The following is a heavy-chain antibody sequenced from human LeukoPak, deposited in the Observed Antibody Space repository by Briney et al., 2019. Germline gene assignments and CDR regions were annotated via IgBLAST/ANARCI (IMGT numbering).Heavy chain of an antibody. CDR2: IYPGDADT. Sequence: GESLKISCKGSGYSFTSYWIGWVRQMPGKGLEWMGIIYPGDADTRYSPSFQGQVTISADKSISTAYLQWSSLKASDTAMYYCASQMRGSGWYGFFDYWGQGTLVTVSS. J-gene: IGHJ4*02. V-gene: IGHV5-51*01. CDR3: ASQMRGSGWYGFFDY. CDR1: GYSFTSYW. D-gene: IGHD6-19*01.